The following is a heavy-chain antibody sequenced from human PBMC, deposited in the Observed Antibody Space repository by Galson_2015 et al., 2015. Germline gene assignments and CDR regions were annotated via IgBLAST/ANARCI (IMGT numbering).Heavy chain of an antibody. V-gene: IGHV1-69*13. CDR2: IIPIFGTA. Sequence: SVKVSCKASGGTFSSYAISWVRQAPGQGLERMGGIIPIFGTANYAQKFQGRVTITADESTSTAYMELSSLRSEDTAVYYCARGRGDIVVVPVYGMDVWGQGTTVTVSS. D-gene: IGHD2-2*01. CDR1: GGTFSSYA. CDR3: ARGRGDIVVVPVYGMDV. J-gene: IGHJ6*02.